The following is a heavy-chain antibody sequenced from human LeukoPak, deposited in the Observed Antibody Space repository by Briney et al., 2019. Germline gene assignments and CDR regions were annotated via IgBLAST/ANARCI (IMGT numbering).Heavy chain of an antibody. CDR2: ISYSGNT. J-gene: IGHJ2*01. D-gene: IGHD3-10*01. V-gene: IGHV4-39*02. CDR3: ARGRVWFGFFDL. CDR1: GASISSSSHY. Sequence: PSETLSLTCTVSGASISSSSHYWGWIRQPPGKGLEWIGTISYSGNTYYDPSLKSRLTISVDTSENRFSLRLRSVTAADTAVYYCARGRVWFGFFDLWGRGTLVTVSA.